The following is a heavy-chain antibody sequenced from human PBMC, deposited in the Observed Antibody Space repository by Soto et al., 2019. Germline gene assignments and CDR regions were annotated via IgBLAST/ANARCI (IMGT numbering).Heavy chain of an antibody. Sequence: GGSLRLSCAASGFTFSSYSMNWVRQAPGKGLEWVSYISSSSSTIYYADSVKGRFTISRDNAKNSLYLQMNSLRAEDTAVYYCASPGPWGSRNAFDIWGQGTMVTVSS. CDR1: GFTFSSYS. J-gene: IGHJ3*02. CDR2: ISSSSSTI. CDR3: ASPGPWGSRNAFDI. V-gene: IGHV3-48*04. D-gene: IGHD7-27*01.